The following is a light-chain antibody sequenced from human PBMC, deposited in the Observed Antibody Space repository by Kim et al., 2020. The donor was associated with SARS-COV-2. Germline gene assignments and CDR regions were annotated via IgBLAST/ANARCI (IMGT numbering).Light chain of an antibody. CDR2: GTS. J-gene: IGKJ1*01. CDR3: QQSGSSPWT. V-gene: IGKV3-20*01. CDR1: QSVSSSY. Sequence: EIVLTQSPGTLSLSPGERAILSCRASQSVSSSYLAWYQQKPGQAPRLLIYGTSSRATGIPDRFRGSGSGTDFTLTISRLEPEDVAVYYCQQSGSSPWTFGQGTKVDIK.